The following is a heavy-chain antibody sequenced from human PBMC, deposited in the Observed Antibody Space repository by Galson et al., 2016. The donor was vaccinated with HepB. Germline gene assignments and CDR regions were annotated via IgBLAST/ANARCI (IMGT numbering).Heavy chain of an antibody. CDR1: GITFSDHA. CDR3: AIDFDSSRNYEVGH. D-gene: IGHD3-22*01. J-gene: IGHJ4*02. Sequence: SLRLSCAASGITFSDHAFNWVRQAPGKGPKWVATISADGRGTHYAGSVRGRFIISRDDAMSTVFLQTNSLRDEDTALYYCAIDFDSSRNYEVGHWGQGTQVTVSS. CDR2: ISADGRGT. V-gene: IGHV3-23*01.